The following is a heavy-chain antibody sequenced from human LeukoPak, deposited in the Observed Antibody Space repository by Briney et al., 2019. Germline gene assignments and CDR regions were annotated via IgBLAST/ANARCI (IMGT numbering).Heavy chain of an antibody. CDR1: GFTFSSYS. J-gene: IGHJ4*02. D-gene: IGHD4-23*01. Sequence: PGGSLRLSCAASGFTFSSYSMNWVRQAPGKGLEWVSYISSSSSTIYYADSVKGRFTISRDNAKNSLYLQMNSLRDEDTAVYYCAREVMTTVVTPYFDYWGQGTLVTVPS. V-gene: IGHV3-48*02. CDR3: AREVMTTVVTPYFDY. CDR2: ISSSSSTI.